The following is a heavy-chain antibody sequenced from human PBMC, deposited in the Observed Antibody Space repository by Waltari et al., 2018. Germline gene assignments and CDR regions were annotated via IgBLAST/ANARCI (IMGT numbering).Heavy chain of an antibody. CDR2: IYYSGIT. CDR1: GASISSSDYY. V-gene: IGHV4-39*01. D-gene: IGHD2-2*01. Sequence: QLQMQASGPGLVQPSETLSLTCSVSGASISSSDYYWGWIRPPPGKGLEWIGSIYYSGITYYNPALKRRVTISVDTSKNQLFLKMSSVTAADTAVFYCAGGYCSSTSCYRGAFDIWGKGTMVTVSS. CDR3: AGGYCSSTSCYRGAFDI. J-gene: IGHJ3*02.